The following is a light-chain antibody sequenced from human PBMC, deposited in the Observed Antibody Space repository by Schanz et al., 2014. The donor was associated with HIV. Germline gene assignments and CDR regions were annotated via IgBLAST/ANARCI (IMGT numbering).Light chain of an antibody. CDR3: SSLSTSGAPL. J-gene: IGLJ1*01. CDR1: NSDIDFDYY. CDR2: DDS. V-gene: IGLV2-14*03. Sequence: QSALTQPASVSGSPGQSITISCTGPNSDIDFDYYVSWFQQHPGKAPQLMICDDSRRPSGVSNRFSGSKSGNTASLTIYDLQREDEADYYCSSLSTSGAPLFGTGTKLTVL.